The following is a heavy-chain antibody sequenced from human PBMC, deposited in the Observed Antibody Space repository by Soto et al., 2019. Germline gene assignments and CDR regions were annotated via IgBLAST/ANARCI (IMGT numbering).Heavy chain of an antibody. D-gene: IGHD4-17*01. V-gene: IGHV4-34*01. J-gene: IGHJ4*02. CDR1: GGSFSGYY. Sequence: SETLSLTCAVYGGSFSGYYWSWIRQPPGKGLEWIGEINHSGSTNYNPSLKSRVTISVDTSKNQFSLKLSSVTAADTAVYYCARGLARGTVTYFYWGQGTLVTVSS. CDR2: INHSGST. CDR3: ARGLARGTVTYFY.